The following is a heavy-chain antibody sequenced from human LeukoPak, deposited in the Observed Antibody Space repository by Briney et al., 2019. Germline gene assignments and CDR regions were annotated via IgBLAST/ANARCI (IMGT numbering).Heavy chain of an antibody. CDR3: ARDLPIAAAGSHYYYYGMDV. J-gene: IGHJ6*02. V-gene: IGHV3-30*03. Sequence: GRSLRLSCAASGFTFSSYGMHWVRQAPGKGLEWVAVISYDGNNKYYAGSVKGRFTISRDNSKNTLYLQMNSLRAEDTAVYYCARDLPIAAAGSHYYYYGMDVWGQGTTVTVSS. D-gene: IGHD6-13*01. CDR1: GFTFSSYG. CDR2: ISYDGNNK.